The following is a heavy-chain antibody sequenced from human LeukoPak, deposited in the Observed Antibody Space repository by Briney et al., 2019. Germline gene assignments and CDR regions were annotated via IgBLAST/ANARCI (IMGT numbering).Heavy chain of an antibody. Sequence: GESLKISCKGSGYSFTNYWIGWVRQMPGKGLKWMGIIYPGDSDARYSPSFQGQVTISADKSINTAYLQWSSLKASDTAMYYCARAIENWNYGGGYAFDIWGQGTMVTVSS. CDR1: GYSFTNYW. D-gene: IGHD1-7*01. CDR3: ARAIENWNYGGGYAFDI. V-gene: IGHV5-51*01. J-gene: IGHJ3*02. CDR2: IYPGDSDA.